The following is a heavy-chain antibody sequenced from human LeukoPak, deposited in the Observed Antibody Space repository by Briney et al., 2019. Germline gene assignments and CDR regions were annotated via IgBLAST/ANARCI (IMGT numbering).Heavy chain of an antibody. CDR3: TRHGPGTGVRPYYFDY. J-gene: IGHJ4*02. V-gene: IGHV3-73*01. Sequence: GGSLRLSCAASGFTFSGSAMHWVRPASGKGLEWVGRIRSKANSYATAYAASVKGRFTISRDDSKNTAYLQMNSLKTEDTAVYYCTRHGPGTGVRPYYFDYWGQGTLVTVSS. CDR1: GFTFSGSA. D-gene: IGHD1-1*01. CDR2: IRSKANSYAT.